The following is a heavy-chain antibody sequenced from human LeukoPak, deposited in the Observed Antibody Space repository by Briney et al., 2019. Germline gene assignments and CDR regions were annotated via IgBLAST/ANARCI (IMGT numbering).Heavy chain of an antibody. J-gene: IGHJ6*03. CDR3: ARAVDNYHSYNMDV. V-gene: IGHV3-53*01. CDR1: GFTVSSNY. Sequence: GGSLRLSCAASGFTVSSNYMSWVRQAPGKGLEWVSIIYSGGSTFYADSVKGRFTISRDNSKNTLYLQLNSLRAEDTAVYYCARAVDNYHSYNMDVWGKGTTVTVSS. D-gene: IGHD2-2*01. CDR2: IYSGGST.